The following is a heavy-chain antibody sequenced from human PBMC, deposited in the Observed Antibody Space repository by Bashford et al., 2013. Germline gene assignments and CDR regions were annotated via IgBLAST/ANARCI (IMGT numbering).Heavy chain of an antibody. Sequence: VRQAPGKGLEWVSSITGSSVYIYHADSVRGRLTISRDNAKNSQFLQMNSLGGADTAVYYCARAYGNYDALRLTPWGQGTPSPSPQ. CDR2: ITGSSVYI. CDR3: ARAYGNYDALRLTP. V-gene: IGHV3-21*01. J-gene: IGHJ1*01. D-gene: IGHD3-16*01.